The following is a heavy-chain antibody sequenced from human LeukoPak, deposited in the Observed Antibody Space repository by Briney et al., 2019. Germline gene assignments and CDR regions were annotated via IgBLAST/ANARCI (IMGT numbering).Heavy chain of an antibody. J-gene: IGHJ4*02. CDR1: GFTFSNAW. CDR3: TTDLWFGELNVDY. V-gene: IGHV3-15*01. D-gene: IGHD3-10*01. Sequence: GGSLRLSCAASGFTFSNAWMSWVRQAPGKGLEWVGRIKSKTDGGTTDYAAPVKGRFTISRDDSKNTLYLQMNSLKTEDTAVYYCTTDLWFGELNVDYWGQGTLVTVSS. CDR2: IKSKTDGGTT.